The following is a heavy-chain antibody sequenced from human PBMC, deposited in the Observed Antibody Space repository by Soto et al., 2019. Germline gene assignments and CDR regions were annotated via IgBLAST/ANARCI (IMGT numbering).Heavy chain of an antibody. V-gene: IGHV3-74*02. J-gene: IGHJ6*02. Sequence: EVQLVESGGGLVRPGGSLRLSCAASGFTFSSYWMHWVRKAPGKGLVWVSRMNEDGGTTDYADSVKGRFTISRDNAKNTLYLQMNRLRVEDTAVYYCASDLSGRADGWGQGTTVTVSS. CDR3: ASDLSGRADG. CDR1: GFTFSSYW. CDR2: MNEDGGTT. D-gene: IGHD3-10*01.